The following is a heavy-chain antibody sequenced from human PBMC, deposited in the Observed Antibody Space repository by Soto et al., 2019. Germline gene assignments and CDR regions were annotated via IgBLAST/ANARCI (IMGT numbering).Heavy chain of an antibody. V-gene: IGHV1-69*01. J-gene: IGHJ4*02. CDR1: GGIFSSYA. CDR2: IIPIFATA. CDR3: ESSDGQEAAGRACDY. D-gene: IGHD6-13*01. Sequence: QLKLVQSGAEVNKAGSSVNVSCKAGGGIFSSYAISCVRQAPGQGLEWMGWIIPIFATANYAQKFQGRVTPTADESTSTAYMELRSLRSEDTAVYYCESSDGQEAAGRACDYWCQGTLVTVS.